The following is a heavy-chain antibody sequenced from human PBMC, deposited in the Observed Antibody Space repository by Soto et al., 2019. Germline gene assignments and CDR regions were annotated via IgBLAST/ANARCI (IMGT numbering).Heavy chain of an antibody. J-gene: IGHJ4*02. D-gene: IGHD2-2*01. V-gene: IGHV1-69*13. CDR2: IIPIFGTA. CDR3: ARTPRIRCRSTSCSRSFDY. Sequence: SVKVSCKASGGTFSSYAISWVRQAPGQGLEWMGGIIPIFGTANYAQKFQGRVTITADESTSTAYMELSSLRSEDTAVYYCARTPRIRCRSTSCSRSFDYCGQGPLVTVS. CDR1: GGTFSSYA.